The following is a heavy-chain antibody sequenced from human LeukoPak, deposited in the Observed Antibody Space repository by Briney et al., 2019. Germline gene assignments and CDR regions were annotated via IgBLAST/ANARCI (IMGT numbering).Heavy chain of an antibody. V-gene: IGHV3-23*01. CDR1: GFTFSSEA. D-gene: IGHD6-19*01. Sequence: GFLRLSCAVSGFTFSSEAMGWVRPLPGGGLEWVSTISPADGTTYYAESMKGRFTISRDNSKSTLYLQMNSLRVEDTAVYYCAKDTGSGYYYFDYWGQGTLVTVSS. J-gene: IGHJ4*02. CDR3: AKDTGSGYYYFDY. CDR2: ISPADGTT.